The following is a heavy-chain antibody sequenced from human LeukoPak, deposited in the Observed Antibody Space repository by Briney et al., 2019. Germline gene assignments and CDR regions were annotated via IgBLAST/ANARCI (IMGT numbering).Heavy chain of an antibody. D-gene: IGHD6-13*01. Sequence: SETLSLTCTVSGGSISSSSYYWGWIRQPPGKGPEWIGSIYYSGSTYYNPSLKSRVTISVDTSKNQFSLKLSSVTAADTAAYYCATLGVISSSPVDYWGQGTLVTVSS. CDR1: GGSISSSSYY. CDR2: IYYSGST. CDR3: ATLGVISSSPVDY. J-gene: IGHJ4*02. V-gene: IGHV4-39*01.